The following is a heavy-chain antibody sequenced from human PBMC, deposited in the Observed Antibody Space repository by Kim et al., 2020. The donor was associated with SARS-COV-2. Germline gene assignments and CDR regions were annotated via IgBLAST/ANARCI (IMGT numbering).Heavy chain of an antibody. D-gene: IGHD1-1*01. Sequence: GESLKISCKGSEDIFTTYWIGWVRQMPGKGLEWMGIIHPGDSDTKYSPSFQGQVTISADKSINTAYLQWSSPKASDTAMYYCAKLDRGNGDYYAMDVWGQGTTVTVSS. J-gene: IGHJ6*02. V-gene: IGHV5-51*01. CDR1: EDIFTTYW. CDR2: IHPGDSDT. CDR3: AKLDRGNGDYYAMDV.